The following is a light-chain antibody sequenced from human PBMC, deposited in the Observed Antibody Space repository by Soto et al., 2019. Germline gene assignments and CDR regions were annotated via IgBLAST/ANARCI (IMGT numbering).Light chain of an antibody. CDR2: GAS. CDR3: QQYESSPWT. CDR1: QSLSNNF. Sequence: EIVLTQSPGTLSLSPGERATLSCRASQSLSNNFLAWYQQKPGQAPRFIMYGASTRATGIPDRFSGSGSGTDFTLTIRRLEPEDFAVYYCQQYESSPWTFGQGTKVDIK. J-gene: IGKJ1*01. V-gene: IGKV3-20*01.